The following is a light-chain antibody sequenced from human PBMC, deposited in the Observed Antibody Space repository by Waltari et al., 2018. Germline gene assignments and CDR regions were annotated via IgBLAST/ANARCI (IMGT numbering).Light chain of an antibody. CDR1: QGIRNY. J-gene: IGKJ2*01. CDR3: QQYATDPFT. V-gene: IGKV1-16*02. CDR2: GTS. Sequence: IQITHSPSSLSSSAGASVTTTCRASQGIRNYLAWFQQKPGEAPRSLIYGTSSLRSGVPSKFSGSGSGTEFTLTISSLQPEDSATYYCQQYATDPFTFGQGTKLEIK.